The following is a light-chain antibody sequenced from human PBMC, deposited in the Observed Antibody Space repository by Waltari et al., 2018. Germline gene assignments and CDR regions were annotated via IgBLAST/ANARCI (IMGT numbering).Light chain of an antibody. J-gene: IGKJ4*01. V-gene: IGKV1-39*01. CDR3: QQTYSSPPT. Sequence: DIQMSQSPSSLSASIGDTVTITCRASQRIDSFLNWYQQTPGKAPNLLIYGESTLHSGVSSRFSGDGSETDFTLTISSLQLEDFGTYFCQQTYSSPPTFGGGTKVEIK. CDR2: GES. CDR1: QRIDSF.